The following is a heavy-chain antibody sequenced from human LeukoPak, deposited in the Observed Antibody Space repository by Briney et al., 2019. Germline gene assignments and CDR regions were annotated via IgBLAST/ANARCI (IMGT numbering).Heavy chain of an antibody. CDR1: GGSISSQY. V-gene: IGHV4-59*11. Sequence: SETLSLTCTVSGGSISSQYWSWIRQPPGKGLELIWHFNDTESTNYNPSLKSRVSISVDTSKKQISLKLTSVTAADTALYYCARGEPSGRPGIAFDDWGQGTLVTVSS. CDR2: FNDTEST. J-gene: IGHJ4*02. CDR3: ARGEPSGRPGIAFDD. D-gene: IGHD1-26*01.